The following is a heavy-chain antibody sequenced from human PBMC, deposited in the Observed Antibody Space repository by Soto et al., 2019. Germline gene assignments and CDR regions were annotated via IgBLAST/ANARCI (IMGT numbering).Heavy chain of an antibody. CDR3: ASEGYCSGGSCYFGSYYFDY. CDR1: GGSISSSSYY. Sequence: PSETLSLTCTVSGGSISSSSYYWGWIRQPPGKGLEWIGSIYYSGSTYYNPSLKSRVTISVDTSKNQFSLKLSSVTAADTAVYYCASEGYCSGGSCYFGSYYFDYWGQGTLVTVSS. CDR2: IYYSGST. D-gene: IGHD2-15*01. J-gene: IGHJ4*02. V-gene: IGHV4-39*01.